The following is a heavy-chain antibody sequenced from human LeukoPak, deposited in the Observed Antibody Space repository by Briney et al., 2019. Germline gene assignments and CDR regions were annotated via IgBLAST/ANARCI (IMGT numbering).Heavy chain of an antibody. CDR1: GFTFSNAW. CDR2: ISGSGGST. CDR3: AKERTTVTTSWFDP. V-gene: IGHV3-23*01. D-gene: IGHD4-17*01. Sequence: GGSLRLSCAASGFTFSNAWMNWVRQAPGKGLEWVSAISGSGGSTYYADSVKGRFTISRDNSKNTLYLQMNSLRAEDTAVYYCAKERTTVTTSWFDPWGQGTLVTVSS. J-gene: IGHJ5*02.